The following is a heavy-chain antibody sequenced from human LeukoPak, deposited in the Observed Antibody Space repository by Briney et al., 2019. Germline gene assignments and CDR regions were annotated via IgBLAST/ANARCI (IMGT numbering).Heavy chain of an antibody. CDR2: INPSGGST. J-gene: IGHJ4*02. Sequence: ASVKVSCKASGYTFTSYYMHWVRQAPGQGLEWMGIINPSGGSTSYAQKFQGRVTMTRDTSTSTVYMALSSLRSEDTAVYYCATPPLYCSSTSCYLVYWGEGTLVTVSS. D-gene: IGHD2-2*01. V-gene: IGHV1-46*01. CDR1: GYTFTSYY. CDR3: ATPPLYCSSTSCYLVY.